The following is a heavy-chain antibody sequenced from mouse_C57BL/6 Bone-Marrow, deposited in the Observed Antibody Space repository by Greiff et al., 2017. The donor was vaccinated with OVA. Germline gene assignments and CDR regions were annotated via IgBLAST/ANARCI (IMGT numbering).Heavy chain of an antibody. D-gene: IGHD1-2*01. CDR1: GYTFTEYT. CDR3: ARHEEGGYAFDY. J-gene: IGHJ2*01. Sequence: QVQLKESGAELVKPGASVKLSCKASGYTFTEYTIHWGKQRSGQGLEWIGWFYPGSGSIKYNEKFKDKATLTADKSSSTVYMELSRLTSEDSAVYFCARHEEGGYAFDYWGQGTTLTVSS. CDR2: FYPGSGSI. V-gene: IGHV1-62-2*01.